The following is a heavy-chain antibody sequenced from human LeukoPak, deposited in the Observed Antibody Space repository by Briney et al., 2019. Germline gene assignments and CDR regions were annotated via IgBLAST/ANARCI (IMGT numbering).Heavy chain of an antibody. CDR1: GYTFTSYG. CDR2: ISAYNGDT. D-gene: IGHD1-26*01. Sequence: ASVKVSCKASGYTFTSYGINWVRQAPGQGLECMGWISAYNGDTKYAQKFQGRVTMTTDTSTSTAYMEQRSLRSDDTAVYYCARGLGVGASSGYGMDVWGQGTTVTVSS. CDR3: ARGLGVGASSGYGMDV. J-gene: IGHJ6*02. V-gene: IGHV1-18*01.